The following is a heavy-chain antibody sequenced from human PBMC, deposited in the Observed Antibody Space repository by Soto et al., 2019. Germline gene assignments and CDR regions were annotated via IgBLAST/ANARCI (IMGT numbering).Heavy chain of an antibody. J-gene: IGHJ6*02. D-gene: IGHD5-18*01. Sequence: WGSLRLSCAASGFTFRGYGMHWVRQAPGRGLEWVALISYDGSIKYYADSVRGRFTISRGNSKNTLYLQMNSLRAEDTAVYYCANSEYSRYKNIDVWGQGTTVTVSS. CDR3: ANSEYSRYKNIDV. V-gene: IGHV3-30*18. CDR1: GFTFRGYG. CDR2: ISYDGSIK.